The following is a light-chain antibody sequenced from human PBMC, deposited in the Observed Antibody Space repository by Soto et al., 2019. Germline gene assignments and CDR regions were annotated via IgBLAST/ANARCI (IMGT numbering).Light chain of an antibody. V-gene: IGKV3-15*01. J-gene: IGKJ1*01. Sequence: EIVMTQSPATLSASPGERATLSCRASQSVRSNLAWYQQKPGQAPRLLIYGASTRATGIPARCSGSGSGTEFTLSIGSLQSEDFAVYYCQQYNDGHPTFDQGTKVDIK. CDR3: QQYNDGHPT. CDR1: QSVRSN. CDR2: GAS.